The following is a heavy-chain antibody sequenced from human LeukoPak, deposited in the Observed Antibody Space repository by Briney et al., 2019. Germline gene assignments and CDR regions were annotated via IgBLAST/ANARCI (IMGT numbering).Heavy chain of an antibody. D-gene: IGHD1-26*01. CDR1: GGSISSGSYY. J-gene: IGHJ6*04. CDR2: IYTSGST. Sequence: SQTLSLTCTVSGGSISSGSYYWSWIRQPAGKGLEWIGRIYTSGSTNYNPSLKSRVTISVDTSKNQFSLKLSSVTAADTAVYYRARAERYSGSYYFYYWGKGTTVTVSS. CDR3: ARAERYSGSYYFYY. V-gene: IGHV4-61*02.